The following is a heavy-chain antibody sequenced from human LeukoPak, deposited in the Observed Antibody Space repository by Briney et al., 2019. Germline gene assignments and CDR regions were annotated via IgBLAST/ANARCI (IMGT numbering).Heavy chain of an antibody. CDR2: INPKSGGT. Sequence: ASVKVSCKASGYTFTDYYMHWVRQAPGQGLEWMGWINPKSGGTNYAQRFQGRVTMTRDTSISTAYMELSRLTSDDTAVYYCTYEGDYYYGYWGQGTPVTVSS. D-gene: IGHD2-21*02. V-gene: IGHV1-2*02. CDR1: GYTFTDYY. CDR3: TYEGDYYYGY. J-gene: IGHJ4*02.